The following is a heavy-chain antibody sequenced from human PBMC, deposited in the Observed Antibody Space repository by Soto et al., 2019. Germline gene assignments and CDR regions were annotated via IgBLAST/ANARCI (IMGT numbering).Heavy chain of an antibody. Sequence: GGSLRLSCAASGFTFSSYAMSWVRQAPGKGLEWVSAISGSGGSTYYADSVEGRFTISRDNSKNTLYLQMNSLRAEDTAVYYCASLATVTTSKSDYWGQGXLVTVYS. CDR3: ASLATVTTSKSDY. J-gene: IGHJ4*02. V-gene: IGHV3-23*01. CDR1: GFTFSSYA. D-gene: IGHD4-17*01. CDR2: ISGSGGST.